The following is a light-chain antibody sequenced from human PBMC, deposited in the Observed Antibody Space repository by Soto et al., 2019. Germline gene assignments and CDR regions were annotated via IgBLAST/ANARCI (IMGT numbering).Light chain of an antibody. J-gene: IGLJ3*02. CDR3: CSYTSSSIRV. Sequence: QSVLTQPASVSGSPGQSITISCTGTSSDVGGYNHVSWYQQHPGKAPKLIIYEVRNRPSGVSNRLSGSKSGNTASLTISGLQADYEADYYYCSYTSSSIRVFGGGTKLTVL. V-gene: IGLV2-14*01. CDR1: SSDVGGYNH. CDR2: EVR.